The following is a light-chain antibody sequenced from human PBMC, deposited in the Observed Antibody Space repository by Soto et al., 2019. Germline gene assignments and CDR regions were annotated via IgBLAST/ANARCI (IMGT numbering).Light chain of an antibody. CDR2: EVS. J-gene: IGLJ1*01. CDR3: SAYAGSKSV. CDR1: SSDVSGYVY. V-gene: IGLV2-8*01. Sequence: QYVLTQPPSASGSPGQSVTISCTGTSSDVSGYVYVSWYQQHPGKVPKLVIYEVSKRPSGVPDRFSGSKSGNTASLTISGLQADDEADYYCSAYAGSKSVFGTGTKV.